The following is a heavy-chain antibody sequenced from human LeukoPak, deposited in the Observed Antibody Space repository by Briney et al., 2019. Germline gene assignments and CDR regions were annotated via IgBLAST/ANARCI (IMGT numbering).Heavy chain of an antibody. CDR3: ARDGTAAGLYFDL. J-gene: IGHJ4*01. D-gene: IGHD6-13*01. Sequence: GGSLRLSSSVSGCTLSSYWMNWVRQAPGKGLEWVASIKQAGGEKSYVGSVKGRFTISRDNAKNSLYLQMSSLRDEDTAVYYCARDGTAAGLYFDLWGQGTLVTVSS. CDR1: GCTLSSYW. V-gene: IGHV3-7*01. CDR2: IKQAGGEK.